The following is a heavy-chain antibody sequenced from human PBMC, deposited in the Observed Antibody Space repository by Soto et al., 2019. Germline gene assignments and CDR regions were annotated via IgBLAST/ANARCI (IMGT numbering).Heavy chain of an antibody. V-gene: IGHV3-21*01. D-gene: IGHD1-26*01. Sequence: GPLRLCCAPAVCSFTAYNMDSVRQAPGKGLEWVSSIQGRSNYKYYTDSVKGLFAISRDNPKNSLYLQMDSLRVEDTAVYYCVREDGSVGSNSAFDYWGQGTLVTVSS. CDR1: VCSFTAYN. CDR3: VREDGSVGSNSAFDY. CDR2: IQGRSNYK. J-gene: IGHJ4*02.